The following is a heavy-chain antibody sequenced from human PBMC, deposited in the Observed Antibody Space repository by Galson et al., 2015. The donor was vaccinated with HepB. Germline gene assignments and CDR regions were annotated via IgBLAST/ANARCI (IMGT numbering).Heavy chain of an antibody. CDR1: GYTFTTYA. CDR2: INAANGIT. D-gene: IGHD1-26*01. J-gene: IGHJ5*02. CDR3: AREVWYSGSYPVAWFDP. V-gene: IGHV1-3*01. Sequence: SVKVSCKASGYTFTTYAIHWVRQAPGQRPEWMGWINAANGITQYSQEFQGRVTITRDTSASTAYMDLSSLRSEDTAVYYCAREVWYSGSYPVAWFDPWGQGTLVTVSS.